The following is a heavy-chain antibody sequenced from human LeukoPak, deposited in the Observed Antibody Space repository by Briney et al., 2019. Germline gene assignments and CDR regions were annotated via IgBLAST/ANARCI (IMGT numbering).Heavy chain of an antibody. Sequence: PGGSLRLSCAASGFTVTNYAMYWVRQAPGKGLECVSAISCRDDSTYYADSVKGRFTISRDTSKNTLFLQMHSLRAEDTAVYYCAKWGDYDILNGSYAPDYWGQGTPVTVSS. D-gene: IGHD3-9*01. J-gene: IGHJ4*02. V-gene: IGHV3-23*01. CDR1: GFTVTNYA. CDR2: ISCRDDST. CDR3: AKWGDYDILNGSYAPDY.